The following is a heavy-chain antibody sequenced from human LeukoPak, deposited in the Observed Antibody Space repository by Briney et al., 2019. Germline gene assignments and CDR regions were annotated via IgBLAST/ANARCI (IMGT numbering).Heavy chain of an antibody. CDR3: ARAGDSYGSGDPDYYYGMDV. J-gene: IGHJ6*04. CDR1: GGSFSSGSYY. CDR2: IYYSGST. V-gene: IGHV4-61*01. D-gene: IGHD5-18*01. Sequence: SETLSLTCTVSGGSFSSGSYYWSWLRQPPGKGLEWVGYIYYSGSTNYNPSLKSRVTISVDTSKNQFSLKLSSVTAADTAVYYCARAGDSYGSGDPDYYYGMDVWGKGTTVTVSS.